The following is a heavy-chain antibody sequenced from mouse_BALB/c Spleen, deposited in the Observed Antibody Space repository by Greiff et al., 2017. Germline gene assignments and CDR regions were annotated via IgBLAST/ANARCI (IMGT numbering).Heavy chain of an antibody. V-gene: IGHV1-87*01. D-gene: IGHD1-1*01. Sequence: VQLQQSGAELARPGASVKLSCKASGYTFTSYWMQWVKQRPGQGLEWIGAIYPGDGDTRYTQKFKGKATLTADKSSSTAYMQLSSLASEDSAVYYCARDYGSSPYYAMDYWGQGTSVTVSS. CDR1: GYTFTSYW. J-gene: IGHJ4*01. CDR2: IYPGDGDT. CDR3: ARDYGSSPYYAMDY.